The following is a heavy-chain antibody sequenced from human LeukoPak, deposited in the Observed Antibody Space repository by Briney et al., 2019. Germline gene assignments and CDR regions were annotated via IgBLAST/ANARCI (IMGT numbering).Heavy chain of an antibody. V-gene: IGHV3-48*04. J-gene: IGHJ6*03. D-gene: IGHD3-22*01. CDR1: GFSFSGYG. Sequence: PGGSLRLSCAAPGFSFSGYGMHWVRQAPGKGLEWVSYISSSGSTIYYADSVKGRFTISRDNAKNSLYLQMNSLRAEDTAVYYCARTTYYYDSSGYYYYYYYMDVWGKGTTVTISS. CDR2: ISSSGSTI. CDR3: ARTTYYYDSSGYYYYYYYMDV.